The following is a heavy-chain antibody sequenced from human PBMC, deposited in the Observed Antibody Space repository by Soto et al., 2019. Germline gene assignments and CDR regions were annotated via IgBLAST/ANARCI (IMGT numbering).Heavy chain of an antibody. J-gene: IGHJ3*02. CDR2: VTADGGT. CDR1: GFTVSSHA. CDR3: APHVSCSGGSCQYDAFAI. V-gene: IGHV3-23*01. D-gene: IGHD2-15*01. Sequence: VPVLESGGGLVQPGGSLRLSCEGSGFTVSSHAMTWIRKAPGKGPEWVSTVTADGGTYYADSVKGRFAMSRETSENTLYLQMNSLGAEDTAAYYCAPHVSCSGGSCQYDAFAIRGQGTMVTVSS.